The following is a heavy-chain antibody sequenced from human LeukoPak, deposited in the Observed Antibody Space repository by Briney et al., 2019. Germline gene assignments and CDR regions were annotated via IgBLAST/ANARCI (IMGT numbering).Heavy chain of an antibody. V-gene: IGHV3-21*01. CDR2: ISSGSTYI. CDR3: ARVRVAGYEVDY. J-gene: IGHJ4*02. D-gene: IGHD6-19*01. Sequence: GGSLRLSCAASGFTFSGYSMNWVRQAPGKGLEWVSSISSGSTYIHYADSVKGRFTISRDNAKNSLYLQMNSLRAEDTAVYFCARVRVAGYEVDYWGQGTLVTVSS. CDR1: GFTFSGYS.